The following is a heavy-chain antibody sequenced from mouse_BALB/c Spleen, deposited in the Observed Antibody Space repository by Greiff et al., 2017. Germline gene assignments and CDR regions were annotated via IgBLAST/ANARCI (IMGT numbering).Heavy chain of an antibody. Sequence: VQLQQSGTVLARPGASVKMSCKASGYSFTSYWMHWVKQRPGQGLEWIGAIYPGNSDTSYNQKFKGKAKLTAVTSASTAYMELSSLTNEDSAVYYCTRNDYDGSPFDYWGQGTTLTVSS. CDR2: IYPGNSDT. CDR1: GYSFTSYW. J-gene: IGHJ2*01. D-gene: IGHD2-4*01. CDR3: TRNDYDGSPFDY. V-gene: IGHV1-5*01.